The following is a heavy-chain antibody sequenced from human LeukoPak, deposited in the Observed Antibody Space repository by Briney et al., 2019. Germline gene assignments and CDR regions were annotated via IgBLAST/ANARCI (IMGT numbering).Heavy chain of an antibody. CDR3: ARGATDQDWFDP. Sequence: PSQTLSLTCTVSGGSISSGSYYWSWIRQPAGKGLEWIGRIYTSGSTNYNPSLKSRVTISVGTSKNQFSLKLSSVTAADTAVYYCARGATDQDWFDPWGQGTLVTVSS. V-gene: IGHV4-61*02. J-gene: IGHJ5*02. CDR1: GGSISSGSYY. CDR2: IYTSGST.